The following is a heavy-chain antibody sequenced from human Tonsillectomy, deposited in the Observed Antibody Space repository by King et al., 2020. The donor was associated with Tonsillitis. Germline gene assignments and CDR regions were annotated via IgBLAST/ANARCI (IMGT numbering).Heavy chain of an antibody. V-gene: IGHV3-23*04. J-gene: IGHJ4*02. D-gene: IGHD3-3*01. CDR3: AKDRDTYFDFWSGYSDFDC. Sequence: VQLVESGGGLVQPGGSLRLSCAASGFTFTSYAMSWVRQAPGKGLEWVSVISGSGGSTYYADSVKGRFTISRDNSKNTLYLQMNSLRAEDTAVYYCAKDRDTYFDFWSGYSDFDCWGRGTLVTVSS. CDR1: GFTFTSYA. CDR2: ISGSGGST.